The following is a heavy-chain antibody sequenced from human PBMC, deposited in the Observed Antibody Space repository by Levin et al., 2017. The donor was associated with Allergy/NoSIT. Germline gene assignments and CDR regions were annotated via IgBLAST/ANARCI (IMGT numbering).Heavy chain of an antibody. CDR1: GFTFSSYS. D-gene: IGHD1-26*01. CDR2: ISSSSSII. CDR3: ARGGEYRGTHGLDY. V-gene: IGHV3-48*01. J-gene: IGHJ4*02. Sequence: QTGGSLRLSCAASGFTFSSYSMSWVRQAPGKGLQWVSYISSSSSIINYVDSVKGRFTISRDNAKNSLYLQMDNLRPEDTAVFYCARGGEYRGTHGLDYWGQGTLVTVSS.